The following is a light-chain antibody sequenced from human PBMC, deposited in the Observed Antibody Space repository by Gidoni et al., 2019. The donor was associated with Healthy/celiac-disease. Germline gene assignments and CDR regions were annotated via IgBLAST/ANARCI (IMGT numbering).Light chain of an antibody. CDR1: LIISSY. V-gene: IGKV1-39*01. J-gene: IGKJ1*01. Sequence: DIQLTQSPSSLSASVGDRVTITCRASLIISSYLNRYQHEPGKAPQLLIYASSSLQSGVPSRFSGSGSGTDFTLTISSLQPEDFATDYCQQSYSTLGTFGQGTKVEIK. CDR2: ASS. CDR3: QQSYSTLGT.